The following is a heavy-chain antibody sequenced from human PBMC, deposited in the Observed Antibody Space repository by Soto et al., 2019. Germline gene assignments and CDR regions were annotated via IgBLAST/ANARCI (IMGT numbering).Heavy chain of an antibody. CDR1: GGSFSGYY. CDR2: INHSGST. D-gene: IGHD2-2*01. Sequence: SETLSLACAVYGGSFSGYYWSWIRQPPGKGLEWIGEINHSGSTNYNPSLKSRVTISVDTSKNQFSLKLSSVTAADTAVYYCARESQDIVVVPAALYYMDVWGKGTTVTVSS. CDR3: ARESQDIVVVPAALYYMDV. J-gene: IGHJ6*03. V-gene: IGHV4-34*01.